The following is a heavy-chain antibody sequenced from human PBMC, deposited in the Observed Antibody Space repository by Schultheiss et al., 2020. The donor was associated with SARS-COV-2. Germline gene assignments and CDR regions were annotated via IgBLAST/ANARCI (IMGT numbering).Heavy chain of an antibody. J-gene: IGHJ6*02. CDR3: ARVVPDDFWSGYYRWPYYYYGMDV. D-gene: IGHD3-3*01. CDR2: IHYSGRT. V-gene: IGHV4-30-4*01. CDR1: GGSISSSDYY. Sequence: SETLSLTCTVSGGSISSSDYYWSWIRQPPGKGLEWIGYIHYSGRTYYNPSLKSRLTILVDTPKNQLSLKLSSVTAADTAVYYCARVVPDDFWSGYYRWPYYYYGMDVWGQGTTVTVSS.